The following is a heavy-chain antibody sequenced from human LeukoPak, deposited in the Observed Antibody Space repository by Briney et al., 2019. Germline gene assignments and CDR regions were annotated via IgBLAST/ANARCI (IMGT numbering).Heavy chain of an antibody. CDR2: IEQDGSEK. CDR1: GFTFSSYW. Sequence: GGSLRLSCAASGFTFSSYWMSWVRQAPGKGLEWVANIEQDGSEKYYVDSVKGRFTISRDNAKNSLYLQMNSLRAEDTAVYYCARGGQSSSSPYYYYYMDVWSKGTTVTVSS. D-gene: IGHD6-6*01. CDR3: ARGGQSSSSPYYYYYMDV. V-gene: IGHV3-7*01. J-gene: IGHJ6*03.